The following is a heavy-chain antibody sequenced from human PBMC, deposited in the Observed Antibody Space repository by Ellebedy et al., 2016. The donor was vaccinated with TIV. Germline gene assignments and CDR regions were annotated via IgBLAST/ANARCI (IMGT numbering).Heavy chain of an antibody. CDR3: ARANRLSSGWSRTYWYFDL. Sequence: PGGSLRLSCAASGFTIIDYDMDWVRQAPGKGLEWVATIGYDGTNEYFADSVKGRFTISRDTSKNTLSLQMNSLRAEDTAVYYCARANRLSSGWSRTYWYFDLWGRGTLVTVSS. V-gene: IGHV3-33*08. CDR1: GFTIIDYD. D-gene: IGHD6-19*01. J-gene: IGHJ2*01. CDR2: IGYDGTNE.